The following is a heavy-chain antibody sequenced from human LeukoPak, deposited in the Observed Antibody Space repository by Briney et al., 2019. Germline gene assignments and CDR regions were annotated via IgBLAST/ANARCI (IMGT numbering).Heavy chain of an antibody. CDR2: ISSSSSYI. CDR3: ARDPRWGYSYGSDYYGMDV. Sequence: GGSLRLSCAASGFTVSSNYMSWVRQAPGKGLEWVSSISSSSSYIYYADSVKGRFTISRDNAKNSLYLQMNSLRAEDTAVYYCARDPRWGYSYGSDYYGMDVWGQGTTVTVSS. D-gene: IGHD5-18*01. CDR1: GFTVSSNY. J-gene: IGHJ6*02. V-gene: IGHV3-21*01.